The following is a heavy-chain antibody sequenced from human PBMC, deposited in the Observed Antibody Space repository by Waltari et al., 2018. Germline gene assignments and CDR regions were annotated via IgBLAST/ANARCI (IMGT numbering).Heavy chain of an antibody. V-gene: IGHV3-23*01. J-gene: IGHJ4*02. CDR3: AKDTVAGSGNYFDY. D-gene: IGHD6-19*01. Sequence: VLESGGGLVQPGGSLRLSCTASGFTFSNHAMRCIRQAPGKGLEWVSGISGSGVTTYYADSVKGRFTISRANSENTLFLQMDSLRAEDTAIYYCAKDTVAGSGNYFDYWGQGTLVTVSS. CDR2: ISGSGVTT. CDR1: GFTFSNHA.